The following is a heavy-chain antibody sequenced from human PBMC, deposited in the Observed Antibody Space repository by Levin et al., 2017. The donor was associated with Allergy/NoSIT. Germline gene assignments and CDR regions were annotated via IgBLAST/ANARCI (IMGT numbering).Heavy chain of an antibody. J-gene: IGHJ4*02. Sequence: SETLSLTXXXXXGAVRMGVVYGGSIYKHPGKGLECIGYIHPSGSTNYNPSLNSRVTMSVDMSKNQISLKMISVTAADTAVYYCARGRDAYKLGFWGQGTLVTVSS. D-gene: IGHD1-14*01. CDR2: IHPSGST. V-gene: IGHV4-31*02. CDR3: ARGRDAYKLGF. CDR1: XGAVRMGVVY.